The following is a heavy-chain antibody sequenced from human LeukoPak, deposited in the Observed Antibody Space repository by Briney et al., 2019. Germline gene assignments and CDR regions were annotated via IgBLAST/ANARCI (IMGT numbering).Heavy chain of an antibody. J-gene: IGHJ4*02. Sequence: PGGSLRLSCAASGFSFSDYYMSWIRQAPGKGLEWVSYISSSSSYTNYADSVKGRFTISRDNAKNSLYLQMNSLRAEDTAVYYCARDNRREVGAIVVVVAAPYYWGQGTLVTVSS. CDR1: GFSFSDYY. CDR2: ISSSSSYT. D-gene: IGHD2-15*01. V-gene: IGHV3-11*06. CDR3: ARDNRREVGAIVVVVAAPYY.